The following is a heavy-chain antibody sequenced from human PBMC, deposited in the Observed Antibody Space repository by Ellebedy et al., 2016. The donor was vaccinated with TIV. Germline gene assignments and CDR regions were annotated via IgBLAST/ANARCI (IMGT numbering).Heavy chain of an antibody. Sequence: MPSETLSLTCSVSGDSFSSNHYYWGWIRQPPGKGLEWVGSIFFIGSTYYRPSLKSRVSISVDRSKNQFSLKLRSVTASDTAVYYCARSIVATIHNFDSWGQGTLVTVSS. CDR1: GDSFSSNHYY. D-gene: IGHD5-12*01. J-gene: IGHJ4*02. CDR3: ARSIVATIHNFDS. CDR2: IFFIGST. V-gene: IGHV4-39*07.